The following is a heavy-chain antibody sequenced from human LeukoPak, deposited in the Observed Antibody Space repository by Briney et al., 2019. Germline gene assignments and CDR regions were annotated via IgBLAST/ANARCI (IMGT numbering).Heavy chain of an antibody. CDR3: ARDSGVLMVYAIRGLLDY. CDR2: ISAYNGNT. Sequence: ASVKVSCKASGYTFTSYGISWVRQAPGQGLEWMGWISAYNGNTNYAQKLQGRVTMTTDTSTSTAYMELRSLRSDDTAVYYCARDSGVLMVYAIRGLLDYWGQGTLVTVSS. D-gene: IGHD2-8*01. V-gene: IGHV1-18*01. J-gene: IGHJ4*02. CDR1: GYTFTSYG.